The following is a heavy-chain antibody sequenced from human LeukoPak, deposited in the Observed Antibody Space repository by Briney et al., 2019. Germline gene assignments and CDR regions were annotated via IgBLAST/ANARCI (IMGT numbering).Heavy chain of an antibody. D-gene: IGHD4-17*01. J-gene: IGHJ4*02. CDR3: ARSDDYGDYVNY. V-gene: IGHV4-34*01. CDR2: INHSGST. CDR1: GGSFRGYY. Sequence: KASETLSLTCAVYGGSFRGYYWSWIRQPLGKGLEWIGEINHSGSTNYNPSLKSRVTISVDTSKNQFSLKLSSVTAADTAVYYCARSDDYGDYVNYWGQGTLVTVSS.